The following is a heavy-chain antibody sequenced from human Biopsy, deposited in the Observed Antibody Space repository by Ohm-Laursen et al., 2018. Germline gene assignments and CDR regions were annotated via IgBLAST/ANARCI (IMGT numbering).Heavy chain of an antibody. Sequence: GASVTVSCKVSGSSLTEFSIHWVRQTPGNGPQRMGGFDAEDGETLQSQHFLGRVTMTADTSRDTTFMELSSLTSDDTAVYYCATAPLLVAASFDSWGQGTLVTVSS. CDR2: FDAEDGET. CDR3: ATAPLLVAASFDS. D-gene: IGHD2-15*01. CDR1: GSSLTEFS. J-gene: IGHJ4*02. V-gene: IGHV1-24*01.